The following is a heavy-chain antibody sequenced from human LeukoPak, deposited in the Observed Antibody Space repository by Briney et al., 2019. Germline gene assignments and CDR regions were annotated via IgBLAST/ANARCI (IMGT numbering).Heavy chain of an antibody. CDR3: AREGRYYYDSSGAMHAFDI. CDR2: INPSGGST. J-gene: IGHJ3*02. CDR1: GYTFTSYY. D-gene: IGHD3-22*01. Sequence: ASVKVSRKASGYTFTSYYMHWVRQAPGQGLEWMGIINPSGGSTSYAQKFQGRVTMTRDTSTSTVYMELSSLRSEGTAVYYCAREGRYYYDSSGAMHAFDIWGQGTMVTVSS. V-gene: IGHV1-46*01.